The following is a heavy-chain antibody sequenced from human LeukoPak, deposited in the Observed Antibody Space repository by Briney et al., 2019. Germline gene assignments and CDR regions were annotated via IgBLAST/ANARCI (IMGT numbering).Heavy chain of an antibody. D-gene: IGHD6-13*01. CDR3: ARASRSIAAAGTVY. CDR1: GFTFSSYA. CDR2: MSYDGSNK. Sequence: PGGSLRLSCAASGFTFSSYAMHWVRQAPGKGLEWVAVMSYDGSNKYYADSVKGRFTISRDNSENTLYLQMNSLRAEDTAVYYCARASRSIAAAGTVYWGQGTLVTVSS. J-gene: IGHJ4*02. V-gene: IGHV3-30-3*01.